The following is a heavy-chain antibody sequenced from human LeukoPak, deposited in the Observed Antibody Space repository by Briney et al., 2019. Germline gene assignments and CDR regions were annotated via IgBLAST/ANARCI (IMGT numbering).Heavy chain of an antibody. CDR3: APQGDDYVWGSYRPNNWFGP. CDR1: GFTFSSYS. CDR2: ISSSSSYI. D-gene: IGHD3-16*02. J-gene: IGHJ5*02. V-gene: IGHV3-21*01. Sequence: PGGSLRLSCAASGFTFSSYSMNWVRQAPGKGLEWVSSISSSSSYIYYADSVKGRFTISRDNAKNSLYLQMNSLRAEDTAVYYCAPQGDDYVWGSYRPNNWFGPWGQGTLVTVSS.